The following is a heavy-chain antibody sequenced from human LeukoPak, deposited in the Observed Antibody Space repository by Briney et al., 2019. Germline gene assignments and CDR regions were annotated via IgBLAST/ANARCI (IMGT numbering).Heavy chain of an antibody. V-gene: IGHV3-30*04. D-gene: IGHD1-26*01. Sequence: GGSLRLSCAASGFTFSSYAMHWVRQAPGKGLEWVAVISYDGSNKYYADSVKGRFTISRDNSKNTLYLQMNSLTAEDTAVYYCARDPYSGAYGDTYYYFMDVWGKGTTVTISS. J-gene: IGHJ6*03. CDR3: ARDPYSGAYGDTYYYFMDV. CDR1: GFTFSSYA. CDR2: ISYDGSNK.